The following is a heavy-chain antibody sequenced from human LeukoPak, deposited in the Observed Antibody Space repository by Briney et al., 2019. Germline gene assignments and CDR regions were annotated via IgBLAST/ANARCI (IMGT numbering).Heavy chain of an antibody. J-gene: IGHJ4*02. Sequence: ASVKASCKASGYTFTGYYMHWVRQAPGQGLEWMGWINPNSGGTNYAQKFQGRVTMTRDTSISTAYMELSRLRSDDTAVYYCARTWFGELLVVDYWGQGTLVTVSS. CDR3: ARTWFGELLVVDY. V-gene: IGHV1-2*02. CDR1: GYTFTGYY. CDR2: INPNSGGT. D-gene: IGHD3-10*01.